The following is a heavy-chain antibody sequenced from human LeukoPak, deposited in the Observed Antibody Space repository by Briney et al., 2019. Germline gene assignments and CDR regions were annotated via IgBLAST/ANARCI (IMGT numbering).Heavy chain of an antibody. CDR1: GFTFSNYW. CDR2: INPDGGET. J-gene: IGHJ3*02. CDR3: ASPFGGWPAFDI. Sequence: GGSLRLSCAASGFTFSNYWVHWVRQAPGKGLVWVSRINPDGGETNYADSVKGRFTISRDNTKNTVYLQMNSLRTEDTAVYYCASPFGGWPAFDIWGQGTMVTASS. D-gene: IGHD3-3*01. V-gene: IGHV3-74*01.